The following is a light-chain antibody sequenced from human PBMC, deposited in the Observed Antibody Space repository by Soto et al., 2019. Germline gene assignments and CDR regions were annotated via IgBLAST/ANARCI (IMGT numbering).Light chain of an antibody. J-gene: IGLJ3*02. CDR2: DVS. CDR3: SSSTTTTSLVV. CDR1: SSDIGDYNY. V-gene: IGLV2-14*01. Sequence: QSALTQPASVSGSPGQSITISCTGTSSDIGDYNYVSWYQQYPGKVPKLVIYDVSHRPSGVSNRFSGSKSGNTASLTISGLQAEDEADYYCSSSTTTTSLVVFGGGTTLTVL.